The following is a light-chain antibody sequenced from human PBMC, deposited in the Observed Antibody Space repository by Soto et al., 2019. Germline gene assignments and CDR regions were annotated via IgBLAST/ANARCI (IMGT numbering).Light chain of an antibody. J-gene: IGLJ2*01. CDR2: DVS. CDR3: NSYTSSSTVI. Sequence: QSVLTQPASVSGSPGQSITISCTGTSSDVGGYNYVSWYQQHPGKAPKLMIYDVSIRPSGVSYRFSGSKSGNTASLTISGLQAEDEADYYCNSYTSSSTVIFGGGTQLTVL. CDR1: SSDVGGYNY. V-gene: IGLV2-14*01.